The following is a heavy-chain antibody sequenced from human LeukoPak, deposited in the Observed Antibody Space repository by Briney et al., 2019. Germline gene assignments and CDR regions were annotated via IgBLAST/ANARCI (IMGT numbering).Heavy chain of an antibody. J-gene: IGHJ4*02. V-gene: IGHV3-21*01. Sequence: GRSLRLSCAASGFTFGSYTMNWVRQAPGKGLEWVSSITSSSSHIYYADSAKGRFTISRDNAKNSLFLQMNSLRAEDTAVYYCARVLSGTLTFDHWGQGTLVAVSS. CDR3: ARVLSGTLTFDH. D-gene: IGHD3-9*01. CDR1: GFTFGSYT. CDR2: ITSSSSHI.